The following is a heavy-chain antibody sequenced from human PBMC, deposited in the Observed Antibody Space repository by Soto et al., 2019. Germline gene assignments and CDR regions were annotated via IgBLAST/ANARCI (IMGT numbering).Heavy chain of an antibody. J-gene: IGHJ4*02. D-gene: IGHD6-13*01. V-gene: IGHV1-18*01. CDR3: ARDPISPPIAAAGIGSSPIPVDY. Sequence: QVPLVQSGAEVKKPRASVKVSCKASGYTFTSYGISWVRQAPGQGLEWMGWISAYNGNTNYAQKLQGRVTMTTDTSTSTAYMELRSLRSDDTAVYYCARDPISPPIAAAGIGSSPIPVDYWGQGTLVTVSS. CDR1: GYTFTSYG. CDR2: ISAYNGNT.